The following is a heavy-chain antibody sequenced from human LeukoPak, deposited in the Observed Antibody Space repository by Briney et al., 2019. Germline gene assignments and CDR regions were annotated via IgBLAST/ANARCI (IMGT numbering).Heavy chain of an antibody. CDR3: AKDALSQYDSTGSFDY. CDR2: IKQDGSEK. CDR1: GFTFSSYW. Sequence: PGGSLRLSCAASGFTFSSYWMSWVRQAPGKGLEWVANIKQDGSEKYYVDSVKGRFTISRDNAKNSLYLQMNSLRAEDTAVYYCAKDALSQYDSTGSFDYWGQGTLVTVSS. V-gene: IGHV3-7*03. D-gene: IGHD3-22*01. J-gene: IGHJ4*02.